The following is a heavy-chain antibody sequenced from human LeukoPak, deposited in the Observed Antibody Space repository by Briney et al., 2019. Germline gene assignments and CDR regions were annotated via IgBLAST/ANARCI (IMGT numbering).Heavy chain of an antibody. J-gene: IGHJ4*02. Sequence: PGGSLRLSCAASGFTFRSYAMHWVRQAPGKGLEWVAVISYDGSNKYYADSVKGRFTISRDNSKNTLYLQMNSLRAEDTAVYYCARDHTQETGAFDYWGQGTLVTVSS. CDR1: GFTFRSYA. V-gene: IGHV3-30-3*01. D-gene: IGHD1-26*01. CDR3: ARDHTQETGAFDY. CDR2: ISYDGSNK.